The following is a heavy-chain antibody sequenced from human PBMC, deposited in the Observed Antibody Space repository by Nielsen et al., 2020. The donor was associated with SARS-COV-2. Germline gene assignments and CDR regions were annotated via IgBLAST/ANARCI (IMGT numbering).Heavy chain of an antibody. CDR2: ISYDGSNK. D-gene: IGHD2-15*01. J-gene: IGHJ4*02. CDR3: APTVAAPTLF. V-gene: IGHV3-30*03. CDR1: GFTVSSNY. Sequence: GGSLRLSCAASGFTVSSNYMSWVRQAPGKGLEWVAVISYDGSNKYYADSVKGRFTISRDNSKNTLYLQMNSLRAEDTAVYYCAPTVAAPTLFWGQGTLVTVSS.